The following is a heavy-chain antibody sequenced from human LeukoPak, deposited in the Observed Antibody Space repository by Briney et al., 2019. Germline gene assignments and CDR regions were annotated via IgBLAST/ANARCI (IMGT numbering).Heavy chain of an antibody. Sequence: GESLRISCKGSGYSFTSYWISGGRQMPGKGLEWMGRIDPSDSYTNYSPSLQGHVTISADKSISTAYLQWSSLKASDTAMYYCARHYGDYLYYWGQGTLVTVSS. D-gene: IGHD4-17*01. CDR3: ARHYGDYLYY. CDR1: GYSFTSYW. J-gene: IGHJ4*02. V-gene: IGHV5-10-1*01. CDR2: IDPSDSYT.